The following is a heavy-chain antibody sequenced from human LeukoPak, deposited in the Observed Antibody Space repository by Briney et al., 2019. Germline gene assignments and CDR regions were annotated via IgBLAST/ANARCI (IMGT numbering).Heavy chain of an antibody. CDR3: ARHGSMVTAIPEELDY. D-gene: IGHD2-21*02. CDR2: IYTSGST. CDR1: GGSISSYY. V-gene: IGHV4-4*07. Sequence: KASQTLSLTCTVSGGSISSYYWSWIRQPAGKGLEWIGRIYTSGSTNYNPSLKSRVTISVDTSKNQFSLKLSSVTAADTAVYYCARHGSMVTAIPEELDYWGQGTLVTVSS. J-gene: IGHJ4*02.